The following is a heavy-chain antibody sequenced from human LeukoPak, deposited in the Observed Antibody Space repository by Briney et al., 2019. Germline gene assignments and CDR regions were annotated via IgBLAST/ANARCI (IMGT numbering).Heavy chain of an antibody. CDR1: GFTFSSYS. CDR3: AREGLGDDSSGYYYVNFDY. CDR2: VSSSSSPI. V-gene: IGHV3-48*01. Sequence: PGGSLRLSCAASGFTFSSYSMNWVRQAPGKGLEWVSHVSSSSSPIYYADSVKGRFTISRDNAKNSLYLQMNSLRAEDTAVYYSAREGLGDDSSGYYYVNFDYWGQGTLVTVSS. D-gene: IGHD3-22*01. J-gene: IGHJ4*02.